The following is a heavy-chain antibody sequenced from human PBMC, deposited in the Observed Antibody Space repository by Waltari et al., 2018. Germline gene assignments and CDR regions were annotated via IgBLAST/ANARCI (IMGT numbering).Heavy chain of an antibody. J-gene: IGHJ4*02. CDR2: INAGNGNT. D-gene: IGHD5-12*01. CDR3: ARVGARWLQLIGFDY. CDR1: GGTFSSYA. Sequence: QVQLVQSGAEVKKPGSSVKVSCKASGGTFSSYAISWVRQAPGQGLEWMGGINAGNGNTKYSQKFQGRVTITRDTSASTAYMELSSLRSEDTAVYYCARVGARWLQLIGFDYWGQGTLVTVSS. V-gene: IGHV1-3*01.